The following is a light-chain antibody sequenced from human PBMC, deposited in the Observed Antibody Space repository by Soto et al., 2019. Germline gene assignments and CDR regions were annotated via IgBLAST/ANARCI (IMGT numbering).Light chain of an antibody. J-gene: IGKJ2*01. CDR3: QQYGSSLLYT. Sequence: EIVLTQSPGTLSLSPGERATLSCRASQSVSSSYLAWYQQKPGQAPRLLIYGASSRATGIPDRLSGSGSGTDFTLTISRLEPEDLAVYYCQQYGSSLLYTFGQGTKLEIK. CDR1: QSVSSSY. V-gene: IGKV3-20*01. CDR2: GAS.